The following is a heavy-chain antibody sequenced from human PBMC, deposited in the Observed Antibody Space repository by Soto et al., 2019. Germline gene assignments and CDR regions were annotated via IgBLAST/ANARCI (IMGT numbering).Heavy chain of an antibody. V-gene: IGHV1-3*01. CDR2: INAGKGNT. CDR1: GSTFTSYA. D-gene: IGHD6-19*01. CDR3: ARGIAVPVDPDY. Sequence: QVQLVQSGAEVKTPGASVKLSCQASGSTFTSYAMHWVRQAPGQSLEWMGWINAGKGNTKYSQRFQGRVTITRDTSASTAYMDLSSLRSEDTAVYYCARGIAVPVDPDYWGQGTLVTVSA. J-gene: IGHJ4*02.